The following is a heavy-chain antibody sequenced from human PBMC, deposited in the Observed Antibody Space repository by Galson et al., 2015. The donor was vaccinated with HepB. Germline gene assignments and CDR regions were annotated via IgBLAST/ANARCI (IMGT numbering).Heavy chain of an antibody. CDR1: GGSIRSGDYY. J-gene: IGHJ6*02. CDR3: ARAMGYSSSWSSYYHYDYGMDV. D-gene: IGHD6-13*01. V-gene: IGHV4-30-4*01. Sequence: TLSLTCTVSGGSIRSGDYYWSWIRQPPGKGLEWIGYIYYSGSTYYKPSHKSRVTISVDTSKNQFSLKLRYVTAADTAVYYCARAMGYSSSWSSYYHYDYGMDVWGQGTTVTVSS. CDR2: IYYSGST.